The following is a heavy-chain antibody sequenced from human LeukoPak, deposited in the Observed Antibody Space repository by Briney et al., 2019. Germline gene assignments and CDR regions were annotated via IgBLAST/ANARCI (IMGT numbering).Heavy chain of an antibody. J-gene: IGHJ4*02. CDR3: ARGLRRITMVRGVIITSPHFGY. D-gene: IGHD3-10*01. CDR2: ISAYNGNT. Sequence: GASVKVSCKASGYTFTSYGISWVRQAPGQGLEWMGWISAYNGNTNYAQKLQGRVTMTTDTSTSTAYMELRSLRSDDTAVYYCARGLRRITMVRGVIITSPHFGYWGQGTLVTVSS. V-gene: IGHV1-18*01. CDR1: GYTFTSYG.